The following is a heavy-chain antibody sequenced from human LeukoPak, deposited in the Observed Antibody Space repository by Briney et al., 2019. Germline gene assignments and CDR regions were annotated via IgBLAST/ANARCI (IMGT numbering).Heavy chain of an antibody. CDR2: IYYSGNT. CDR1: GDSITKTNYY. CDR3: ARQHDSYYYYYIDV. V-gene: IGHV4-39*01. Sequence: SETLSLTCTASGDSITKTNYYWAWIRQPPGKPLEWIGIIYYSGNTYYNPYLESRITMSVDTSKKQFSLKVTSVTAADTAVYYCARQHDSYYYYYIDVWGSGTTVTVSS. J-gene: IGHJ6*03.